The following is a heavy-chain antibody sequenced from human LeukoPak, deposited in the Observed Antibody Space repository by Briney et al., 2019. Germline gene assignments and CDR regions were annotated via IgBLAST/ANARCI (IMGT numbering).Heavy chain of an antibody. D-gene: IGHD1-26*01. CDR3: ARLRGWEPLPGGAFDI. Sequence: PGGSLRLSCAASGFTFSSYEMNWVRQAPGKGLEWVSYISSSGSTIYYADSVKGRFTISRDNAKNTLYLQMNSLRAEDTAVYYCARLRGWEPLPGGAFDIWGQGTMVTVSS. CDR2: ISSSGSTI. V-gene: IGHV3-48*03. J-gene: IGHJ3*02. CDR1: GFTFSSYE.